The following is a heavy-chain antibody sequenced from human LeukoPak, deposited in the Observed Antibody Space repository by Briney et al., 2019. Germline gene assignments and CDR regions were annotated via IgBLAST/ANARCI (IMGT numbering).Heavy chain of an antibody. Sequence: SETLSLTCTVSGGSISSYYWSWIRQPPGKGLEWIGYIYYSGSTNYKPSLTSRVTISVDTSKNQFSLKLSSVTAADTAVYYCARNPQYYYDSILNWFDPWGQGTLVTVSS. V-gene: IGHV4-59*01. J-gene: IGHJ5*02. D-gene: IGHD3-22*01. CDR1: GGSISSYY. CDR3: ARNPQYYYDSILNWFDP. CDR2: IYYSGST.